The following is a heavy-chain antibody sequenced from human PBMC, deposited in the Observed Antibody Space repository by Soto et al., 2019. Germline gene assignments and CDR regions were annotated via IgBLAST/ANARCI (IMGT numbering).Heavy chain of an antibody. D-gene: IGHD6-19*01. CDR1: GGSISSDNW. V-gene: IGHV4-4*02. Sequence: QVQLQESGPGLVKPSGALSLTCSVSGGSISSDNWWSWVRQPPGKGLEWIGEIYHRGSTNYNPPLKSRVTISIDKSKNQFSLRLTSVTAADTAGYYCARHYTSGWTFYYGMDVWGQGTTVTLSS. CDR3: ARHYTSGWTFYYGMDV. J-gene: IGHJ6*02. CDR2: IYHRGST.